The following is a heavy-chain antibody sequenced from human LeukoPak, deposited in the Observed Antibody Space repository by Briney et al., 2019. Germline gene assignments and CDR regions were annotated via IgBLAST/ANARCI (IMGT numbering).Heavy chain of an antibody. Sequence: ASVKVSCKAPRYTFTSYGISWVRQAPGQGLEWMGWISAYNGNTNYAQKLQGRVNMTTDTSTSTANMELRSLRSDVTAVYYCARETDDFWSGYYYPHYYYYMDVWGKGTAVTVSS. CDR3: ARETDDFWSGYYYPHYYYYMDV. J-gene: IGHJ6*03. CDR2: ISAYNGNT. CDR1: RYTFTSYG. V-gene: IGHV1-18*01. D-gene: IGHD3-3*01.